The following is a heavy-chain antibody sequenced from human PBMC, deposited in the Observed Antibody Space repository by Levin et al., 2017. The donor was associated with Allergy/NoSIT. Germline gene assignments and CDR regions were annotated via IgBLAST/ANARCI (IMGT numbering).Heavy chain of an antibody. Sequence: PGGSLRLSCEVSGFSFNSYAMHWVRQAPGKGLEWVAGISYDEIDKYYADSVEGRFTISRDNSKNRVFLQMNSLRVEDTAVYYCARDTTVGYYGSGTGGGLDVWGQGTTVTVSS. V-gene: IGHV3-30-3*01. CDR3: ARDTTVGYYGSGTGGGLDV. J-gene: IGHJ6*02. D-gene: IGHD3-10*01. CDR1: GFSFNSYA. CDR2: ISYDEIDK.